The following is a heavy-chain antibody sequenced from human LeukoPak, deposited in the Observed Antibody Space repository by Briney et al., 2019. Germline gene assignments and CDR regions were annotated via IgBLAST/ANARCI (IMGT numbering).Heavy chain of an antibody. J-gene: IGHJ4*02. CDR1: GLTFSSHE. Sequence: PGGSLRLSCAASGLTFSSHEMNWVRQAPGKGLEWVSYISRSGSTIYYAHSVKGRFTISRDNAKNSLYLQMNSLRAEDTAVYYCAREEGGKLGIDYYFDYWGQGTLVTVSS. D-gene: IGHD7-27*01. CDR3: AREEGGKLGIDYYFDY. CDR2: ISRSGSTI. V-gene: IGHV3-48*03.